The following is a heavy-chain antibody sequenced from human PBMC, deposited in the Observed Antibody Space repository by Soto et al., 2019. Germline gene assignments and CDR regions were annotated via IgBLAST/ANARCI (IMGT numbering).Heavy chain of an antibody. J-gene: IGHJ5*02. CDR2: INHSGST. Sequence: QVQLQQWGAGLLKPSETLSLTCAVYGGSFSGYYWSWIRQPPGKGLEWIGEINHSGSTNYNPSLKSRVTRSIDTSKNQCSVKLSSVTSGDTTGFSCASSSGFDFGCFHPWGQGTLVTVSS. V-gene: IGHV4-34*01. CDR1: GGSFSGYY. CDR3: ASSSGFDFGCFHP. D-gene: IGHD6-19*01.